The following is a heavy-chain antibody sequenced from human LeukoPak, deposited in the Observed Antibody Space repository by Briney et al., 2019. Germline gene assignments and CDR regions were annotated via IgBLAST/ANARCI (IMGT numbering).Heavy chain of an antibody. J-gene: IGHJ4*02. CDR3: ARSPVGGKWLFDY. Sequence: ASVKVSCKASGGIFRTYGISWVRQAPGQGLEWMGGIIPIFNTANYAQKFQGRVTITADESTSTAYMELSSLRSEDTAVYFCARSPVGGKWLFDYWGQGTLVTVSS. V-gene: IGHV1-69*13. CDR1: GGIFRTYG. CDR2: IIPIFNTA. D-gene: IGHD6-19*01.